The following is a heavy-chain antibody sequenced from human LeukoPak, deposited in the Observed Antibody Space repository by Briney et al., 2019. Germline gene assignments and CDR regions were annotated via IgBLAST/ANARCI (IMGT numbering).Heavy chain of an antibody. Sequence: SETLSLTCTVSGYSISSGYNWGWTRQPPGKGLEGIGSIHHSGSTYYNPSLKGRVTISVDTSKNQFSLKLSSVTAAGTAVYYCVRESRAGAYWGQGTLVTVSS. D-gene: IGHD7-27*01. V-gene: IGHV4-38-2*02. CDR1: GYSISSGYN. CDR3: VRESRAGAY. J-gene: IGHJ4*02. CDR2: IHHSGST.